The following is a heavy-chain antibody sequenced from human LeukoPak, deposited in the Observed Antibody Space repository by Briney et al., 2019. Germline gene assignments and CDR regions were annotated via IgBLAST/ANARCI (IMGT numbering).Heavy chain of an antibody. CDR2: ISGSGGST. V-gene: IGHV3-23*01. CDR1: RFTFSSYA. Sequence: GGSLRLSCAASRFTFSSYAMSWVRQAPGKGLEWVSAISGSGGSTYYADSVKGRFIISRDNSKNTLYLQMNSLRVEDTAVYYCAKSWNYYDSSGDDALDIWGQGTMVTVSS. D-gene: IGHD3-22*01. J-gene: IGHJ3*02. CDR3: AKSWNYYDSSGDDALDI.